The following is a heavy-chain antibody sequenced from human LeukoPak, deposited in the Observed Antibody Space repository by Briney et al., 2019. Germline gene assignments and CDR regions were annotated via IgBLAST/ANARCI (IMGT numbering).Heavy chain of an antibody. D-gene: IGHD2-15*01. CDR1: GGSISNYY. Sequence: SETLSLTCTVSGGSISNYYWSWIRQPPGKGLEWIGYIYHSDISNYNPSLNSRVTMSVDTSRNHFSLKLSSVTAADTAVYYCARGPHYCSGGSCYRYYYYYYGMDVWGQGTTVTVSS. J-gene: IGHJ6*02. CDR2: IYHSDIS. V-gene: IGHV4-59*12. CDR3: ARGPHYCSGGSCYRYYYYYYGMDV.